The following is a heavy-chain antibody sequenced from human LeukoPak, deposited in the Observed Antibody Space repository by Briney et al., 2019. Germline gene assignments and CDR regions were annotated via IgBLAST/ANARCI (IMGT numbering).Heavy chain of an antibody. CDR3: ARDGPRNWNDNWFDP. CDR1: GFTFSSYS. V-gene: IGHV3-21*01. J-gene: IGHJ5*02. CDR2: ISSSSYI. D-gene: IGHD1-20*01. Sequence: GGSLRLSCAASGFTFSSYSMNWVRQAPGKGLEWVSSISSSSYIYYADSVKGRFTISRDNAKNSLYLQMNSLRAEDTAVYYCARDGPRNWNDNWFDPWGQGTLVTVSS.